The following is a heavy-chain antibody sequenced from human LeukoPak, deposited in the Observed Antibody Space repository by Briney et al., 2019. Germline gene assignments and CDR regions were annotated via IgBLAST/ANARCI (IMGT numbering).Heavy chain of an antibody. J-gene: IGHJ6*04. D-gene: IGHD3-9*01. V-gene: IGHV4-61*01. CDR2: IYYSGST. CDR1: GGSVSSGSYY. CDR3: ARDIYDILTGSIYGMDV. Sequence: SETLSLTCTVSGGSVSSGSYYWSWLRQPPGKGLEGVGYIYYSGSTNYNPSLKSRVTISVDTSKNQFSLKLSSVTAADTAVYYCARDIYDILTGSIYGMDVWGKGTTVTVSS.